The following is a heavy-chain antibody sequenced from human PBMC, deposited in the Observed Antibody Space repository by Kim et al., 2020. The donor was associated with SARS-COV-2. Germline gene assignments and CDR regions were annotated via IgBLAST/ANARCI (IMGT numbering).Heavy chain of an antibody. CDR3: TRSGWIYDYGMDV. Sequence: GGSLRLSCAASGFNFDDFSLHWVRQAPGKGLEWVSRISWDGGSTNYAYSVKGRFTISIDNSKNSLYLHMNSLRIEDTALYYCTRSGWIYDYGMDVWGQGTTVTVSS. CDR1: GFNFDDFS. D-gene: IGHD6-19*01. J-gene: IGHJ6*02. V-gene: IGHV3-43*01. CDR2: ISWDGGST.